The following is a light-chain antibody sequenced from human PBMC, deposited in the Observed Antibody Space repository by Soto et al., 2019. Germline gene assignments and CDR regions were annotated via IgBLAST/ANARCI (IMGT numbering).Light chain of an antibody. CDR3: QQYNTSSLT. CDR2: KAS. Sequence: DIQMTQSPSTLSASVGDRVTITCRASQSISTWLAWYQQKPGKAPKPLIYKASSLESGVPSRFSGSGSGTEFALTISSLQPDDFATYYCQQYNTSSLTFGGGTKVEIK. V-gene: IGKV1-5*03. J-gene: IGKJ4*01. CDR1: QSISTW.